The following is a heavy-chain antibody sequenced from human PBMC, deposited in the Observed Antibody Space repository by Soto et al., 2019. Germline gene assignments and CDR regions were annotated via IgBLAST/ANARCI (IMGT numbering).Heavy chain of an antibody. V-gene: IGHV5-51*01. CDR3: ARQHPLDSRVWYT. D-gene: IGHD6-19*01. Sequence: GESLKISCKVSGDSFTGFWIGWVRQMPGKGLGWLGSIYPRDSDTRYSPSFQGQVTISADKSLSAAYLQWHSLQASDTAIYYCARQHPLDSRVWYTWGQGTLVTVSS. CDR2: IYPRDSDT. CDR1: GDSFTGFW. J-gene: IGHJ4*02.